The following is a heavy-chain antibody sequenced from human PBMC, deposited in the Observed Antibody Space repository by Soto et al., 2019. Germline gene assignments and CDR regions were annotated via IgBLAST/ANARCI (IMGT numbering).Heavy chain of an antibody. D-gene: IGHD6-19*01. CDR2: IKSRADGGTT. Sequence: GGSLRLSCAASGFTSTSHAMHWVRQTPGKGLEWVGRIKSRADGGTTDYAASVKDRFIISRDDSNDTLYLHMNRLKTDDTAVYYCTPASQWLPPYSWGQGALVTVAS. V-gene: IGHV3-15*01. CDR1: GFTSTSHA. CDR3: TPASQWLPPYS. J-gene: IGHJ4*02.